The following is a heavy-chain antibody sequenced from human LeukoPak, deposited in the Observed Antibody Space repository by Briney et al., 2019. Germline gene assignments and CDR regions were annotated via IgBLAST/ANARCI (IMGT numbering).Heavy chain of an antibody. J-gene: IGHJ4*02. D-gene: IGHD5-24*01. CDR1: GYTFTGYY. CDR3: ARESRSAPSMQLVSDFDY. V-gene: IGHV1-2*04. Sequence: ASVKVSCKASGYTFTGYYMHWVRQAPGQGLEWMGWINPNSGGTNYAQKFQGWVTMTRDASISTAYMELSRLRSDDTAVYYCARESRSAPSMQLVSDFDYWGQGTLVTVSS. CDR2: INPNSGGT.